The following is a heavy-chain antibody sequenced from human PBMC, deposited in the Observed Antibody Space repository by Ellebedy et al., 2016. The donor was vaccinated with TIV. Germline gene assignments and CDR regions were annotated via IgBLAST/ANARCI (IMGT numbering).Heavy chain of an antibody. CDR3: ARANSGYDPFDY. CDR1: GGSISSYY. J-gene: IGHJ4*02. Sequence: SETLSLTXTVSGGSISSYYWSWIRQPPGKGLEWIGYIYYSGSTNYNPSLKSRVTISVDTSKNQFSLKLTSVTAADTAVYYCARANSGYDPFDYWGQGTLVTVSS. CDR2: IYYSGST. D-gene: IGHD5-12*01. V-gene: IGHV4-59*12.